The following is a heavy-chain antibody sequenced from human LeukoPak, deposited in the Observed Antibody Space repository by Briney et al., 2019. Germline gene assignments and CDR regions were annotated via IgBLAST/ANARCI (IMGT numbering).Heavy chain of an antibody. CDR2: MNPNSGNT. J-gene: IGHJ3*01. Sequence: ASVKVSCKASGYTFTSYDINWVRQATGQGLEWMGWMNPNSGNTGYAQKFQGRVTMTRNTSISTAYMELSSLRSEDTAVYYCARGRSKHRAYYDILTGYPLVSWGQGTVVTVSS. D-gene: IGHD3-9*01. CDR3: ARGRSKHRAYYDILTGYPLVS. V-gene: IGHV1-8*01. CDR1: GYTFTSYD.